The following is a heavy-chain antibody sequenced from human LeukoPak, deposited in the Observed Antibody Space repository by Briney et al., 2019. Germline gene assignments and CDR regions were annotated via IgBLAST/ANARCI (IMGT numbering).Heavy chain of an antibody. J-gene: IGHJ4*02. CDR1: GNTFSTCA. V-gene: IGHV1-69*11. Sequence: SVKVSCKPSGNTFSTCAITWVRQAPGQGLEWMGTIIPIAGTTNYAQKPQGRVTITADESTNTAYMELSSLRSDDTAVYYCPPQTRPLTSVRLGPHIPPPFDYWGQGTLVTGSP. D-gene: IGHD3-16*01. CDR2: IIPIAGTT. CDR3: PPQTRPLTSVRLGPHIPPPFDY.